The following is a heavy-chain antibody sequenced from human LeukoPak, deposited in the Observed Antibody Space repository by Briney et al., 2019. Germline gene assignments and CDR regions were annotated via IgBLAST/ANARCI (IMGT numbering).Heavy chain of an antibody. Sequence: GASVKVSCKASGYTFITSYMHWVRQAPGQGLEWMGRIIPSGSVISYAQKFQGRVTMTRDTSSNTLYMELSSLRSEDTAIYYCARDGGGWNFDYWGQGTLVTVSS. CDR3: ARDGGGWNFDY. J-gene: IGHJ4*02. V-gene: IGHV1-46*01. CDR2: IIPSGSVI. CDR1: GYTFITSY. D-gene: IGHD3-16*01.